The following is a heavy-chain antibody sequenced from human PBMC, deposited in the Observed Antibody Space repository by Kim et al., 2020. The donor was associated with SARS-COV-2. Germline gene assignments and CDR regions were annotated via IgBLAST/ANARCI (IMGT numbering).Heavy chain of an antibody. D-gene: IGHD6-19*01. CDR1: GGSISTYY. Sequence: SETLSLTCTVSGGSISTYYWSWIRQPPWKGLEWIGYIYYSGSSNYNPSLKSRATISVDTSKNQFSLKLRSVTAADTAVYYCARVKSGWYEEVNWFDPWGQGTLVTVSS. CDR2: IYYSGSS. CDR3: ARVKSGWYEEVNWFDP. J-gene: IGHJ5*02. V-gene: IGHV4-59*12.